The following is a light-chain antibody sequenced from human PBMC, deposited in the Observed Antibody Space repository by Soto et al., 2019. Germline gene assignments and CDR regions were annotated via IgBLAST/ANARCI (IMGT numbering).Light chain of an antibody. V-gene: IGLV2-14*01. CDR1: KDDVGTYDY. Sequence: QSVLTQPASVSGSPGQSITLPCTGTKDDVGTYDYVSWYQHHPGKAPKLIMYEVSHRPSGVSDRFSGSKSGNTASLTISGLQAEDEADYFCSSYIKTTTLYVFGSGTKVTFL. CDR2: EVS. J-gene: IGLJ1*01. CDR3: SSYIKTTTLYV.